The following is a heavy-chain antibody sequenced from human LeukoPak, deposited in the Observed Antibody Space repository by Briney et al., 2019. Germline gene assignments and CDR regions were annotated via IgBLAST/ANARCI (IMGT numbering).Heavy chain of an antibody. CDR1: GGSISSYY. CDR2: IHTSGST. Sequence: SETLSLTCTVSGGSISSYYWNWIRQPPGKGLEWIGNIHTSGSTNYNPSLKSRVTISVDTSKNQFSLKLNSVTAADTAVYYCARHDEGSGWYRSYIDLWGRGTLVIVSS. J-gene: IGHJ2*01. CDR3: ARHDEGSGWYRSYIDL. D-gene: IGHD6-19*01. V-gene: IGHV4-4*09.